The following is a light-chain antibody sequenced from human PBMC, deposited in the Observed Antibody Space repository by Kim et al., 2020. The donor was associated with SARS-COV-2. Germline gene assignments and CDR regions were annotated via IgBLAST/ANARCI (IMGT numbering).Light chain of an antibody. V-gene: IGKV3-20*01. CDR1: QSVSSSY. Sequence: TLSLAPRETATLSCRTSQSVSSSYLAWYHQKPGQAPRLLIYGASSRATGIPDRFSGSGSGTNFTLTISRLEPEDFAVYFCQQYGSSFGQGTKLEI. J-gene: IGKJ2*01. CDR3: QQYGSS. CDR2: GAS.